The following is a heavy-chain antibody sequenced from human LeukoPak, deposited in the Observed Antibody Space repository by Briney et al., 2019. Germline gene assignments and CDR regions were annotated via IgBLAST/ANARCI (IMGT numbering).Heavy chain of an antibody. CDR3: ARDKVVAATRSRHNWFDP. D-gene: IGHD2-15*01. Sequence: ASVKVSCKASGYTFTGYYMHWVRQAPGQGLEWMGRINPNSGGTNYAQKFQGRVTMTRDTSISTAYMELSRLRSDDTAVYYCARDKVVAATRSRHNWFDPWGQGTLVTVSS. J-gene: IGHJ5*02. CDR1: GYTFTGYY. V-gene: IGHV1-2*06. CDR2: INPNSGGT.